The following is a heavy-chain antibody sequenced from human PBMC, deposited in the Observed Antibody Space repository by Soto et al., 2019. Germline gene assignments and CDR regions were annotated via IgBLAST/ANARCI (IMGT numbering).Heavy chain of an antibody. J-gene: IGHJ4*02. CDR3: VRSGDNYNILDY. CDR1: GIRFSDYY. D-gene: IGHD3-9*01. V-gene: IGHV3-11*03. Sequence: GGSLRLSCAASGIRFSDYYMSWIRQAPGKGLEWLGYSSNSGSLIRYADSVKGRFSISRENDKKSLNLQIHSLRGDDTGIHYCVRSGDNYNILDYWGQGTPVTVSS. CDR2: SSNSGSLI.